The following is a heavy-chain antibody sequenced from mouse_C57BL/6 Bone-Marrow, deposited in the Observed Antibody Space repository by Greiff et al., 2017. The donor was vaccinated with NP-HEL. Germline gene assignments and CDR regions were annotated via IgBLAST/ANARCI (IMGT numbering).Heavy chain of an antibody. Sequence: EVKLVESGGDLVKPGGSLKLSCAASGFTFSSYGMSWVRQTPDKRLEWVATISSGGSYTYYPDSVKGRFTISRDNAKNTLYLQMSSLKSEDTAMYYCARHSHGRGDYWGQGTTLTVSS. D-gene: IGHD1-1*01. CDR2: ISSGGSYT. V-gene: IGHV5-6*01. J-gene: IGHJ2*01. CDR1: GFTFSSYG. CDR3: ARHSHGRGDY.